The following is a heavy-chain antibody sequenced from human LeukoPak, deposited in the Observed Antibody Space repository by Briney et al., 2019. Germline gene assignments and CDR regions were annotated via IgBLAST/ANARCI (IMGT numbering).Heavy chain of an antibody. J-gene: IGHJ5*02. D-gene: IGHD6-19*01. CDR3: ARVAFIAVAVFDP. CDR1: GFTFSTSW. CDR2: ISSSSSYI. Sequence: KAGGSLRLSCAASGFTFSTSWMHWVRQAPGKGLEWVSSISSSSSYIYYADSVKGRFTISRDNARNSLYLQMNSLRAEDTAVYYCARVAFIAVAVFDPWGQGTLVTVSS. V-gene: IGHV3-21*01.